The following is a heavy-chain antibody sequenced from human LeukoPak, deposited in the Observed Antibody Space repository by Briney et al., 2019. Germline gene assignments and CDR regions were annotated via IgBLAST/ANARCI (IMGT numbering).Heavy chain of an antibody. CDR3: ARQGSNSSGWYPVDD. D-gene: IGHD6-19*01. CDR1: GGTFSSYA. CDR2: MNPNSGGT. J-gene: IGHJ4*02. Sequence: SVKVSCKASGGTFSSYAISWVRQAPGQGLEWMGWMNPNSGGTKYAQTFQGRVTLTRDTSISTAYLELSSLTSDDTAVYFCARQGSNSSGWYPVDDWGQGTLVTVSS. V-gene: IGHV1-2*02.